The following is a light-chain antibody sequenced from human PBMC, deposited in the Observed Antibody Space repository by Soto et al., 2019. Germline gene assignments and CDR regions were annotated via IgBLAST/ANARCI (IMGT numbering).Light chain of an antibody. CDR1: QSVRSN. V-gene: IGKV3-15*01. CDR2: GAF. CDR3: QQYNDWPQT. Sequence: EIVMTQSPGTLSLSPGERATLSCRASQSVRSNLAWYQQIPGQAPRLLIYGAFTRATGIPARFSGSGSGTEFTLAISSLQSEDFAVYYCQQYNDWPQTCGLGTKV. J-gene: IGKJ1*01.